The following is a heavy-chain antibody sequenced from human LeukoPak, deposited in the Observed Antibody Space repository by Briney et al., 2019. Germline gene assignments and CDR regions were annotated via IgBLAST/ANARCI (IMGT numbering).Heavy chain of an antibody. J-gene: IGHJ4*02. CDR3: ARDYGSGSAFDY. V-gene: IGHV3-7*01. Sequence: GGSMRLACVAYGFTFSSYWMSWVRQAPGKGLEWVANIKQDGSEKYYVDSVKGRFTISRDNAKNSLYLQMNSLRAEDTAVYYCARDYGSGSAFDYWGQGTLVTVSS. CDR2: IKQDGSEK. CDR1: GFTFSSYW. D-gene: IGHD3-10*01.